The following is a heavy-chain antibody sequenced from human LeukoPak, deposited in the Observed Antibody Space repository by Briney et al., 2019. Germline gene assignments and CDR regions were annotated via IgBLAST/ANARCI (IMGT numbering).Heavy chain of an antibody. J-gene: IGHJ4*02. CDR1: GYTFTTYW. V-gene: IGHV5-10-1*01. Sequence: GESLKISCKGSGYTFTTYWISWVRQMPGKGLEGMGRIGPSDSYINYSPSLQGHVTISTDKSVSTVYLQWSSQQASDTAMYYCARHLFSSSPSDYWGQGTLVTVSS. D-gene: IGHD6-13*01. CDR2: IGPSDSYI. CDR3: ARHLFSSSPSDY.